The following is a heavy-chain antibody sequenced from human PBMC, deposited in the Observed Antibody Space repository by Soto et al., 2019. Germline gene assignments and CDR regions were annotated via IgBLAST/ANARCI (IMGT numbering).Heavy chain of an antibody. D-gene: IGHD7-27*01. Sequence: QVQLVQSGAEVKKPGSSVKVSCKASGGTFNNYNINWVRQAPGQGLEWMGGILPIFGTPNYAQRFKGRVTITADDSASTAAGELSRLSSADTAVYYCASDETGDSYYSYCGMDVWGPGPTVTVTS. V-gene: IGHV1-69*01. CDR3: ASDETGDSYYSYCGMDV. CDR1: GGTFNNYN. CDR2: ILPIFGTP. J-gene: IGHJ6*02.